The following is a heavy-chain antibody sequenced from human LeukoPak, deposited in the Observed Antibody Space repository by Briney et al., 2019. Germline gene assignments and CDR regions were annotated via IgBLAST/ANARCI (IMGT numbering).Heavy chain of an antibody. CDR3: ARWLTRDDSSGPNDY. J-gene: IGHJ4*02. D-gene: IGHD3-22*01. Sequence: GESLKISCKGSGYSFTSYWIGWVRQMPGKGLEWMGIIYPGDSDTRYSPSFRGQVTISADKSISTAYLQWSSLKASDTAMYYCARWLTRDDSSGPNDYWGQGTLVTVSS. CDR1: GYSFTSYW. V-gene: IGHV5-51*01. CDR2: IYPGDSDT.